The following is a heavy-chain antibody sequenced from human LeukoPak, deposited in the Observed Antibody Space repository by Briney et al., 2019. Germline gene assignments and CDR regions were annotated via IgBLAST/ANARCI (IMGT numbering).Heavy chain of an antibody. CDR3: ASRKNNGPDY. CDR1: GRSFSGYY. D-gene: IGHD1-14*01. V-gene: IGHV4-34*01. Sequence: SETLSLTCAVYGRSFSGYYWSWIRQPPGKGLEWIGEINHSGSTNYNPSLKSRVTISVDTSKNQFSLKLSSVTAADTAVYYCASRKNNGPDYWGQGTLVTVSS. J-gene: IGHJ4*02. CDR2: INHSGST.